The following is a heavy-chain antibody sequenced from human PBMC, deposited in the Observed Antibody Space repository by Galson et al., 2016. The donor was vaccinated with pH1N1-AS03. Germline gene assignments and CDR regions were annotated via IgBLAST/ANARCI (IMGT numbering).Heavy chain of an antibody. CDR3: ARVSAELTGDYYAEDY. J-gene: IGHJ4*03. Sequence: SVKVSCKASGYTFTNYYIHWVRQAPGQGREWMGGINPSNGNTNYAQRFQGRVTMTRDTSTSTVYMELSSLRSDDTAVYYCARVSAELTGDYYAEDYWGQGTPVTVSS. CDR2: INPSNGNT. V-gene: IGHV1-46*01. D-gene: IGHD4-17*01. CDR1: GYTFTNYY.